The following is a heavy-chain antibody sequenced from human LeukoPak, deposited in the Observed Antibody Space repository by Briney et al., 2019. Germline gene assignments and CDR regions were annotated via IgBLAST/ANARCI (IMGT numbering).Heavy chain of an antibody. Sequence: GASVKVSCKASGYTFTSYGISWVRQAPGQGLEWMGWISAYNGNTNYAQKLQGRVTMTTDTSTSTAYMELRSLRSDDTAVYYCARDRYYFPSWREDYFDYWGQGTLVTVSS. CDR2: ISAYNGNT. V-gene: IGHV1-18*01. J-gene: IGHJ4*02. CDR3: ARDRYYFPSWREDYFDY. CDR1: GYTFTSYG. D-gene: IGHD2/OR15-2a*01.